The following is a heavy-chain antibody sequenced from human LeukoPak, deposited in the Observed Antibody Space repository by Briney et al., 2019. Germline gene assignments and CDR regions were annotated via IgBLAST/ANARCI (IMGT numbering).Heavy chain of an antibody. CDR3: ARVGDWNDLVY. CDR1: GGPISNYY. D-gene: IGHD1-1*01. CDR2: IYHTGGT. Sequence: PSETLSLTCTVSGGPISNYYWSWIRQPPGKGLEWIGYIYHTGGTNYNPSLKGRVTISVDTSKNQFSLNLSSVTAADTAVYYCARVGDWNDLVYWGQGALVTVSS. J-gene: IGHJ4*02. V-gene: IGHV4-59*01.